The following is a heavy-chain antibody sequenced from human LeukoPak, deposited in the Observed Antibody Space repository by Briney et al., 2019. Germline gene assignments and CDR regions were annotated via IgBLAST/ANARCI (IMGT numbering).Heavy chain of an antibody. CDR2: IYYSGST. CDR1: GGSISSSSYY. J-gene: IGHJ4*02. D-gene: IGHD6-13*01. V-gene: IGHV4-39*07. CDR3: ARDRGAGTTDFDY. Sequence: SETLSLTCTVSGGSISSSSYYWGWIRQPPGKGLEWIGSIYYSGSTNYNPSLKSRVTISVDTSKNQFSLKLSSVTAADTAVYYCARDRGAGTTDFDYWGQGTLVTVSS.